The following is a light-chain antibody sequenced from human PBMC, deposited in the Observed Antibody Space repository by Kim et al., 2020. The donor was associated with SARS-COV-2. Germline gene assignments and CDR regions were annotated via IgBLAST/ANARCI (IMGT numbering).Light chain of an antibody. CDR1: SPNSGKNY. J-gene: IGLJ3*02. Sequence: QKVTISCSGSSPNSGKNYVSWYQQLPGTAPKLLIYDNKKRPSGIPDRFSGSKAGTSATLGITGLQTGDEADYYCGAWDSSLNGLLFGGGTKLTVL. CDR2: DNK. V-gene: IGLV1-51*01. CDR3: GAWDSSLNGLL.